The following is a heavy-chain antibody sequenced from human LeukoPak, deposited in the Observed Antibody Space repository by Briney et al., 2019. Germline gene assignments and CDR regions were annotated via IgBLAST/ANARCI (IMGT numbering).Heavy chain of an antibody. D-gene: IGHD5-24*01. CDR3: AREWDNAYSYFSY. V-gene: IGHV5-51*01. CDR2: IYPGDSDT. CDR1: GYTFTKYW. J-gene: IGHJ4*02. Sequence: GESLKISCKGSGYTFTKYWIGWVRQMPGKGLEWMAIIYPGDSDTRYSPSFQGQVTISVDKSINTAYLQWSNLKASDSAMYYCAREWDNAYSYFSYWGQGTLVIVSS.